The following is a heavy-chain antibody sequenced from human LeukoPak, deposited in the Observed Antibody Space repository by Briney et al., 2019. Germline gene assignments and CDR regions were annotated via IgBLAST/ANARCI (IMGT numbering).Heavy chain of an antibody. CDR3: ARVARCTSCFDVDY. V-gene: IGHV4-34*12. CDR1: GGSFSGYY. D-gene: IGHD2-2*01. J-gene: IGHJ4*02. Sequence: SETLSLTCAVYGGSFSGYYWSWIRQPPGKGLEWIGSFFLKGSTYYNPSLKSRVTISVDTSKNQFSLTLSSVAAADTAVYYCARVARCTSCFDVDYWGQGTLVTVSS. CDR2: FFLKGST.